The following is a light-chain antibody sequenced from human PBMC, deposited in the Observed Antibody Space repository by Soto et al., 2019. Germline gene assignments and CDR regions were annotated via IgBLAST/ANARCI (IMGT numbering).Light chain of an antibody. CDR1: SGDIGSYNR. J-gene: IGLJ1*01. CDR3: SSYTNINTRACV. Sequence: QSVLTQPASVSGSPGQSITISCTGTSGDIGSYNRVSWYQQHPGKAPKLIIYEVTDRPSGVSNRFSGSKSGNTASLTISGLQAEGEAEYYCSSYTNINTRACVFGTGTKVTV. V-gene: IGLV2-14*01. CDR2: EVT.